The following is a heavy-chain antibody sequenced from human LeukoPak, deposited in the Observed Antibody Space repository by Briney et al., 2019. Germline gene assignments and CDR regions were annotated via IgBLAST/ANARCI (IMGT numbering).Heavy chain of an antibody. J-gene: IGHJ4*02. CDR2: ISSSSSYI. CDR3: ARENYYDSSGSSEYDY. Sequence: GVSLRLSCAASGFTFSSYSMNWVRQAPGKGLEWVSSISSSSSYIYYADSVKGRFTISRDNAKNSLYLQMNSLRAEDTAVYYCARENYYDSSGSSEYDYWGQGTLVTVSS. CDR1: GFTFSSYS. D-gene: IGHD3-22*01. V-gene: IGHV3-21*01.